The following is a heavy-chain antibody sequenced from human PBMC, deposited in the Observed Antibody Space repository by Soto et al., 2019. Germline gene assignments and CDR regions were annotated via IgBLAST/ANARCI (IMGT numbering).Heavy chain of an antibody. V-gene: IGHV4-30-2*01. D-gene: IGHD2-21*01. CDR1: GGSISSGGYS. J-gene: IGHJ6*02. Sequence: ASETLSLTCAVSGGSISSGGYSWSWIRQPPGKGLEWIGYIYHSGSTYYNPSLKSRVTISVDRSKNQFSLKLSSVTAADTAVYYCARAVISYYYGMDVWGQGTTVTSP. CDR3: ARAVISYYYGMDV. CDR2: IYHSGST.